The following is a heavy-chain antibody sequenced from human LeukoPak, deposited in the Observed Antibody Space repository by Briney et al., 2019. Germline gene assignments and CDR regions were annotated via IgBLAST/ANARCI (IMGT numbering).Heavy chain of an antibody. D-gene: IGHD4-17*01. CDR1: GGTFSSYA. CDR2: IIPIFGTA. CDR3: ARSSYGDYVQGLFDY. V-gene: IGHV1-69*05. J-gene: IGHJ4*02. Sequence: GSSVKVSCKASGGTFSSYAISWVRQAPGQGLEWMGGIIPIFGTANYAQKFQGRVTITTDESTSTAYMELSSLRSEDTAVYYCARSSYGDYVQGLFDYWGQGTLVTVSS.